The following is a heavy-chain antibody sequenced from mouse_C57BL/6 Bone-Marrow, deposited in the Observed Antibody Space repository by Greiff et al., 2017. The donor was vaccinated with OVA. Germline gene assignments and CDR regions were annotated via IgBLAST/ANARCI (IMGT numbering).Heavy chain of an antibody. CDR1: GYTFTSYW. CDR2: IYPGSGST. J-gene: IGHJ3*01. V-gene: IGHV1-55*01. CDR3: ARDYGDSSGPACFAY. D-gene: IGHD3-2*02. Sequence: VQLQQPGAELVKPGASVKMSCKASGYTFTSYWITWVKQRPGQGLEWIGDIYPGSGSTNYNEKFKSKATLTVDTSSSPAYMQLSSLTSEDSAVYYCARDYGDSSGPACFAYWGQGTLVTVSA.